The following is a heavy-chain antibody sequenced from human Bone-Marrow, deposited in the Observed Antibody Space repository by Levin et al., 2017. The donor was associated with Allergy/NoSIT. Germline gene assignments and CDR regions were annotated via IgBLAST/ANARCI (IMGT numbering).Heavy chain of an antibody. CDR2: ISSDGGNE. CDR1: GFTFSDFA. J-gene: IGHJ4*02. D-gene: IGHD4-23*01. Sequence: LSLTCAASGFTFSDFAMHWVRQAPGKGPEWVARISSDGGNELYADSVKGRYTISRDNSKSTLYLQMNSLRDEDTAVYYCAKRTDYGGNYYFDYWGQGTLVTVSS. CDR3: AKRTDYGGNYYFDY. V-gene: IGHV3-30*18.